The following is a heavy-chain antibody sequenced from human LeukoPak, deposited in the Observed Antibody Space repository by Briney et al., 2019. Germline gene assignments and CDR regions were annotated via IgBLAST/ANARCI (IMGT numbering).Heavy chain of an antibody. V-gene: IGHV3-23*01. CDR1: GGSISSSSYY. D-gene: IGHD2-8*01. CDR3: AKDLPGYCTNGVCYRGFDY. Sequence: PSETLSLTCTVSGGSISSSSYYWGWIRQPPGKGLEWVSGISGSGGSTYYADSVKGRFTISRDNSKNTLYLQMNSLRAEDTAVYYCAKDLPGYCTNGVCYRGFDYWGQGTLVTVSS. CDR2: ISGSGGST. J-gene: IGHJ4*02.